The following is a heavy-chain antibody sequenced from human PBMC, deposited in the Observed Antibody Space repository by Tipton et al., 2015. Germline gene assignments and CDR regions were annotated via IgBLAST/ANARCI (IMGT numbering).Heavy chain of an antibody. Sequence: TLSLTCSVSGGYISGGGYYWSWIRQHPGKGLEWIGYISYFGSTDYNPSLKSRPTISLDTSNNQFSLKLTSVTAADTAVYHCARAYYDSGTYYPFDYWGQGALVTVS. CDR1: GGYISGGGYY. J-gene: IGHJ4*02. CDR3: ARAYYDSGTYYPFDY. CDR2: ISYFGST. D-gene: IGHD3-16*01. V-gene: IGHV4-31*03.